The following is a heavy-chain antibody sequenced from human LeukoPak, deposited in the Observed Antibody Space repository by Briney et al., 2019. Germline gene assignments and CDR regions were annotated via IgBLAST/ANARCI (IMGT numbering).Heavy chain of an antibody. Sequence: GASVKVSCKASGYTFTSYGISWVRQAPGQGLEWMGWISAYNGNTNYAQKLQGRVTITTDTSKSTAYMELRSLRSDDTAVYYCARDPYYYEASNWFDPWGQGTLVTVSS. CDR3: ARDPYYYEASNWFDP. V-gene: IGHV1-18*01. J-gene: IGHJ5*02. CDR2: ISAYNGNT. CDR1: GYTFTSYG. D-gene: IGHD3-22*01.